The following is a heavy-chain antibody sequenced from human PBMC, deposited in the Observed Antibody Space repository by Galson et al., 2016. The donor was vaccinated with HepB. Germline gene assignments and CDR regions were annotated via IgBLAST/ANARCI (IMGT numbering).Heavy chain of an antibody. D-gene: IGHD3-16*01. CDR3: AKGGRAFYFDH. CDR1: GFPVSRDF. V-gene: IGHV3-53*01. CDR2: LYAGGGAA. Sequence: SLRLSCAASGFPVSRDFMAWVRQAPGKGLEWVSLLYAGGGAAFYSDSVKGRFTISRDNSQNTLYLQVRNLRADDTAVYFCAKGGRAFYFDHWGQGALVTVSS. J-gene: IGHJ4*02.